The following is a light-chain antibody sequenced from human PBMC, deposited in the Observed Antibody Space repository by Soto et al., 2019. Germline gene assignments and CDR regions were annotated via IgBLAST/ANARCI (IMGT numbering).Light chain of an antibody. CDR2: GNS. J-gene: IGLJ3*02. Sequence: QPVLAQPPSVSGAPGQRVTISCTGSSSNIGAGYGVHWYQQLPGTAPKLLIYGNSNRPSGVPDRFSGSKSGTSASLAITGLQAEDEADYHCQSYDSSLSGRVFGGGTQLTVL. CDR1: SSNIGAGYG. CDR3: QSYDSSLSGRV. V-gene: IGLV1-40*01.